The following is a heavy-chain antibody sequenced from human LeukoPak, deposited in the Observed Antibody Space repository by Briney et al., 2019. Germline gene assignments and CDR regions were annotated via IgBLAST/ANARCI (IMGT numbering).Heavy chain of an antibody. J-gene: IGHJ2*01. CDR2: IYTSGST. D-gene: IGHD3-10*01. CDR1: GGSISSYY. V-gene: IGHV4-4*07. Sequence: SETLSLTCTVSGGSISSYYWSWIRQPAGKGLEWIGRIYTSGSTNYNPSLKSRVTMSVDTSKNQFSLKLCSVTAADTAVYYCARDLWDLRFGERTNWYFDLWGRGTLVAVSS. CDR3: ARDLWDLRFGERTNWYFDL.